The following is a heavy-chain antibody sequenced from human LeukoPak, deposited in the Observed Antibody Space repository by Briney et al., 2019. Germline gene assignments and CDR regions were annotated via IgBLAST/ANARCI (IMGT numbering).Heavy chain of an antibody. CDR2: IYYSGST. V-gene: IGHV4-59*01. CDR1: GGTISSYY. CDR3: ARDTNWFDP. Sequence: PSETLSLTCTVSGGTISSYYRSWIRQPPGKGLEWIGYIYYSGSTNYNPSLKSRLTISVATSKNQVSLQLSSVTAADTAVYYCARDTNWFDPWGQGTLVTVSS. J-gene: IGHJ5*02.